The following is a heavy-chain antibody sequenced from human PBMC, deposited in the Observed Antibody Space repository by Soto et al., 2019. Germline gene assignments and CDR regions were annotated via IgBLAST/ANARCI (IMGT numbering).Heavy chain of an antibody. J-gene: IGHJ6*02. CDR3: RREGYDFWSMGEGMDV. Sequence: QVQLVESGGGLVQPGRSLRLSCAASGFTFSSYAMHWVRQAPGKGLEWVAVISYDGSNKYYADSVKGRFTISRDNSKNTLDQQMNSIGAEETAVYYCRREGYDFWSMGEGMDVWGQGTMVTVSS. D-gene: IGHD3-3*01. V-gene: IGHV3-30-3*01. CDR2: ISYDGSNK. CDR1: GFTFSSYA.